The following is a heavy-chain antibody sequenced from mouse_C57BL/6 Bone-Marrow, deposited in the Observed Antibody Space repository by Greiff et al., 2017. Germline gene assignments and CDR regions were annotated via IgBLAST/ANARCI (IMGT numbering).Heavy chain of an antibody. CDR1: GYTFTSYW. J-gene: IGHJ1*03. D-gene: IGHD2-3*01. Sequence: QVQLQQPGAELVKPGASVKLSCKASGYTFTSYWMHWVKQRPGQGLEWIGMIHPNSGSTNYNEKFKSKATLTVDKSSSTAYMQLSSLTSEDSAVYYGARFGYSWYFDVWGTGTTVTVSS. CDR2: IHPNSGST. V-gene: IGHV1-64*01. CDR3: ARFGYSWYFDV.